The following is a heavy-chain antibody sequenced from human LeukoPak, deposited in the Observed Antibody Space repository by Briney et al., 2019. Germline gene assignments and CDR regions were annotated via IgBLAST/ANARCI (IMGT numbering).Heavy chain of an antibody. V-gene: IGHV3-66*01. J-gene: IGHJ6*02. CDR1: GFTVSSNY. CDR2: IYSGGST. D-gene: IGHD2/OR15-2a*01. Sequence: GGSLRLSCAASGFTVSSNYMSWVRRAPGKGLEWVSGIYSGGSTYYADSVKGRFTISRDNSKNTLYLQMNSLRAEDTAVYYCASDYLRPAFYYYGMDVWGQGTTVTVSS. CDR3: ASDYLRPAFYYYGMDV.